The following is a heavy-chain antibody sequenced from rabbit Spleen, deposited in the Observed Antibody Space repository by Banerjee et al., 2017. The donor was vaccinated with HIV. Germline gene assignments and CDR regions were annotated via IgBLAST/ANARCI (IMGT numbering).Heavy chain of an antibody. CDR2: DHAGTGNI. Sequence: QSLEESGGGLVKPGASLTLTCKASGFSFNSGDDMSWVRQAPGKGLEWIGVDHAGTGNIYYASWAKGRFTISKTSSTTVTLQMTSLTAADTATYFCARDTGSSFSSYGMDLWGQGTLAPS. CDR1: GFSFNSGDD. V-gene: IGHV1S40*01. D-gene: IGHD8-1*01. J-gene: IGHJ6*01. CDR3: ARDTGSSFSSYGMDL.